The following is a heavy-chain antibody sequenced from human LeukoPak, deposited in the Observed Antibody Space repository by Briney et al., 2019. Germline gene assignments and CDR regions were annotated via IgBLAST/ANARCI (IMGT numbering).Heavy chain of an antibody. Sequence: AASVKVSCKASGYTLTSYGISWVRQAPGQGLEWMGWISAYNGNTNYAQKLQGRVTMTTDTSTSTAYMELRSLRSDDTAVYYCARDGRYGDQVRFDIWGQGTMVTVSS. CDR1: GYTLTSYG. V-gene: IGHV1-18*01. CDR2: ISAYNGNT. D-gene: IGHD4-17*01. J-gene: IGHJ3*02. CDR3: ARDGRYGDQVRFDI.